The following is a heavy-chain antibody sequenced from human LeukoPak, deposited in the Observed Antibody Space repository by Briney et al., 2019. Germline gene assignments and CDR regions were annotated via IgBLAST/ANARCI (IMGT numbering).Heavy chain of an antibody. CDR2: ISGSGGST. J-gene: IGHJ6*03. V-gene: IGHV3-23*01. Sequence: PGGSLRLSCAASGFTFSNYAMSWVRQAPGKGLEWVSAISGSGGSTYYADSVKGRFTISRDNSKSTLHLQMNSLRAEDAALYFCARDPYSGSHGAYYYYYMDVWGKGTTVTISS. CDR3: ARDPYSGSHGAYYYYYMDV. D-gene: IGHD1-26*01. CDR1: GFTFSNYA.